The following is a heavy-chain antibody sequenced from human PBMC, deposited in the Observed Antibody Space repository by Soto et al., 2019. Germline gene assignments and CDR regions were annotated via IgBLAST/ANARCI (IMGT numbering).Heavy chain of an antibody. J-gene: IGHJ4*02. CDR3: GKGDTIFGVVDD. Sequence: AVGSLRLSCAGSGFTFSDYFITWIRQAPGKGLEWISYINNDATYRKYADSVKGRFTVSRDNAKNSVFLQMNSLRPEDTALYYCGKGDTIFGVVDDRGPGTLVTVSS. CDR2: INNDATYR. D-gene: IGHD3-3*01. CDR1: GFTFSDYF. V-gene: IGHV3-11*06.